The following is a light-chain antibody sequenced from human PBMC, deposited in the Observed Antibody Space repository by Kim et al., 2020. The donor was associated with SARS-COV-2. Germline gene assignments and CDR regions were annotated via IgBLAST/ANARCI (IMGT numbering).Light chain of an antibody. V-gene: IGLV3-19*01. Sequence: LGQTVRITCQGDSLRRYYASWYQQKPGQAPVLVIYGKNNRPSGIPDRFSGSSSGNTASLTITGDQAEDEADYYCNSRDSSGNHPDVFGTGTKVTVL. CDR1: SLRRYY. J-gene: IGLJ1*01. CDR2: GKN. CDR3: NSRDSSGNHPDV.